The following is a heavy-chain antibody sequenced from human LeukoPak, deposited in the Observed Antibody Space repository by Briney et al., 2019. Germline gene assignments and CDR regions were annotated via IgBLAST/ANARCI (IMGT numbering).Heavy chain of an antibody. Sequence: SVKVSCKASGGTFSSYAISWVRQAPGQGLEWMGGIIPIFGTANYAQKFQGRVTITADKSTSTAYLELSSLRSEDTAVYYCARGYGSGSYSSFDYWGQGTLVTVSS. D-gene: IGHD3-10*01. CDR2: IIPIFGTA. J-gene: IGHJ4*02. CDR1: GGTFSSYA. CDR3: ARGYGSGSYSSFDY. V-gene: IGHV1-69*06.